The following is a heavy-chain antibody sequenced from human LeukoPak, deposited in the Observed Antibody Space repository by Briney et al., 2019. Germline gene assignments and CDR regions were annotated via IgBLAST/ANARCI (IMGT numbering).Heavy chain of an antibody. CDR1: GGTFSSYT. D-gene: IGHD4-17*01. Sequence: SSVKVSCKASGGTFSSYTISWVRQAPGQGLEWMGRIIPILGIANYAQKFQGRVTITADKSTSTAYMELSSLRSEDTAVYYCATALLTTVTFQHWGQGTLVTVSS. J-gene: IGHJ1*01. CDR3: ATALLTTVTFQH. V-gene: IGHV1-69*02. CDR2: IIPILGIA.